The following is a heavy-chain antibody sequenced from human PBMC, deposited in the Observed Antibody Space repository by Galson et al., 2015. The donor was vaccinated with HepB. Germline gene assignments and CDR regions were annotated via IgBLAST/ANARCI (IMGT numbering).Heavy chain of an antibody. J-gene: IGHJ3*02. V-gene: IGHV1-8*01. CDR3: ARGRSCSSTSCFPFDAFHI. D-gene: IGHD2-2*01. CDR1: RYTFTKFG. Sequence: SVKVSCKAHRYTFTKFGINWVRQAPGQGLEWMGWMNPNSGTTGYAQKFQGRLTMTRSTSISTAYMELSSLRSEDTAVYYCARGRSCSSTSCFPFDAFHIWGQGTVVTVSS. CDR2: MNPNSGTT.